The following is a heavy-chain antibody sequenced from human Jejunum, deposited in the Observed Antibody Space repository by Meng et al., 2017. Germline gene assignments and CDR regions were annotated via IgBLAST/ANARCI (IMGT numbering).Heavy chain of an antibody. J-gene: IGHJ4*02. CDR2: ISYDGSNN. D-gene: IGHD2/OR15-2a*01. CDR1: GFTFRSFA. CDR3: VYGPDY. Sequence: QVQLVGSGGGVVPPGRSLRLSCTASGFTFRSFAMQWVRQTPGKGLEWVAVISYDGSNNYYADSVMGRFTISRDNSKNTLYLEMNSLRPEDTAVYYCVYGPDYWGQGTLVTVSS. V-gene: IGHV3-30*01.